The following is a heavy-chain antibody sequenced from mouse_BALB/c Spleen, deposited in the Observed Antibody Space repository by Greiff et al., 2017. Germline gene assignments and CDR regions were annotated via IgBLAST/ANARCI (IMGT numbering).Heavy chain of an antibody. CDR2: ISYSGST. J-gene: IGHJ4*01. Sequence: VQLQQSGPGLVKPSQSLSLTCTVTGYSITSDYAWNWIRQFPGNKLEWMGYISYSGSTSYNPSLKSRISITRDTSKNQFFLQLNSVTTEDTATYYCARSWDGYYDYAMDYWGQGTSVTVSS. CDR1: GYSITSDYA. V-gene: IGHV3-2*02. D-gene: IGHD2-3*01. CDR3: ARSWDGYYDYAMDY.